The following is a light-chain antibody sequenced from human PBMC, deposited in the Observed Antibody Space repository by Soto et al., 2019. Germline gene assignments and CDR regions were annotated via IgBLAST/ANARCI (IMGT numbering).Light chain of an antibody. CDR2: EAS. V-gene: IGKV3-11*01. CDR1: QSVGSY. Sequence: EILLTQSPATLSLSPGERATLSCRASQSVGSYLAWYQQKPGQAPRLLIYEASNRATGIPARFSCSGSETDFALTTSIPAPEDFSVFYCQQRGNWPPMYTFGKGTKLEIK. J-gene: IGKJ2*01. CDR3: QQRGNWPPMYT.